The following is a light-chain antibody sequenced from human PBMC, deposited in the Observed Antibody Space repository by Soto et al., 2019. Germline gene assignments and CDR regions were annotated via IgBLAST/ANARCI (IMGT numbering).Light chain of an antibody. CDR3: NSYTSSSTLV. CDR1: NSDVGGYNY. V-gene: IGLV2-14*01. J-gene: IGLJ1*01. CDR2: EVS. Sequence: QSVLTQPASVSGSPGQSITISCTGTNSDVGGYNYVSWYQPTPGKASELVIYEVSTRPSGVSNRCSASKSGNTASLTISGLQAEDEADYYCNSYTSSSTLVFGSGTKVTVL.